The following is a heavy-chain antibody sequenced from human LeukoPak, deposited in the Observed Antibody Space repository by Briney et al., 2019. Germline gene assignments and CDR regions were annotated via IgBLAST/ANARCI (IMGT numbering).Heavy chain of an antibody. Sequence: SETLSLTCTVSGGSISSYYWSWIRQPPGKGLEWIGYIYYSGSTNYNPSLKSRVTISVDTSKNQFSLKLSSVTAADTAVYYCARVKAAGRNDYWGQGTLVTVSS. D-gene: IGHD6-13*01. CDR1: GGSISSYY. J-gene: IGHJ4*02. CDR3: ARVKAAGRNDY. V-gene: IGHV4-59*12. CDR2: IYYSGST.